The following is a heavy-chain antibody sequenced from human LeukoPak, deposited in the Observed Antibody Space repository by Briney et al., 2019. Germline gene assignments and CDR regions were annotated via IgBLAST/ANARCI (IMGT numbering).Heavy chain of an antibody. J-gene: IGHJ4*02. V-gene: IGHV3-7*04. Sequence: GGSLSFSGPASGFPFSPFWMSWVGKPPGKGRKWVANINQDGSEKYYVDSVRGRFAISRDNAKNSLYLHMNSLRLEDTAMYYCTGETYYFDHWGQGALVTVSS. CDR2: INQDGSEK. CDR1: GFPFSPFW. CDR3: TGETYYFDH.